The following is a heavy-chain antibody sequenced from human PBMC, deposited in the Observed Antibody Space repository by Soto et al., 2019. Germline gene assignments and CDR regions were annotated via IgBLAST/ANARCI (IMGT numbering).Heavy chain of an antibody. CDR2: MSYDGSQK. Sequence: QVQLVESGGGVVQPGRSLRLSCAASGFIFSTYTMHWVRQAPGKALEWLTVMSYDGSQKYYADSVKGRLTISRDNSKNTLYPQMTSLRAEDTAVYHCAIAKSSSWHNFDYWGQGTLVTVSS. CDR3: AIAKSSSWHNFDY. D-gene: IGHD6-13*01. J-gene: IGHJ4*02. V-gene: IGHV3-30-3*01. CDR1: GFIFSTYT.